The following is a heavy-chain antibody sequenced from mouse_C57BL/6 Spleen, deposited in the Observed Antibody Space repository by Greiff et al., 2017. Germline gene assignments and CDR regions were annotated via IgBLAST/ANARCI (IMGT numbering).Heavy chain of an antibody. CDR1: GYTFTDYY. CDR3: ARRECAMDY. V-gene: IGHV1-19*01. CDR2: INPYNGGT. J-gene: IGHJ4*01. Sequence: VQLQQSGPVLVKPGASVKLSCKASGYTFTDYYMNWVKQSPGKSLEWIGVINPYNGGTSYNQKFKGKATLTVDKSSSTAYMELNSLTSEDAAVYYCARRECAMDYWGQGTSVTVSS.